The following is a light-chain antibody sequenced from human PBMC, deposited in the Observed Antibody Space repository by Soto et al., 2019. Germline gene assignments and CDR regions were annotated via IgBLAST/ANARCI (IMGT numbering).Light chain of an antibody. Sequence: QSALTQPPSASGSPGQSVTISCTGTSSDVGGYNYVSWYQQHPGKAPKLMIYEVSKRPSGVPDRFSGSKSGNTASLTVSGXXXXXXADYYCSSYAGSKNFVVFGGGTKLTVL. J-gene: IGLJ2*01. CDR3: SSYAGSKNFVV. CDR1: SSDVGGYNY. V-gene: IGLV2-8*01. CDR2: EVS.